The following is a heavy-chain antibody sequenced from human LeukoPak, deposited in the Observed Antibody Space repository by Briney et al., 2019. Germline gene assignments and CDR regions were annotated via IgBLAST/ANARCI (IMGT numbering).Heavy chain of an antibody. D-gene: IGHD2-15*01. V-gene: IGHV4-34*01. CDR3: ARGGGSGGYYYYYYMDV. Sequence: PSETLSLTCAVYGGSFSGYYWSWIRQPPGKGLEWIGEINHSGSTNYNPSLKSRVTISVDTSKNQFSLELSSVTAADTAVYYCARGGGSGGYYYYYYMDVWGKGTTVTVSS. J-gene: IGHJ6*03. CDR1: GGSFSGYY. CDR2: INHSGST.